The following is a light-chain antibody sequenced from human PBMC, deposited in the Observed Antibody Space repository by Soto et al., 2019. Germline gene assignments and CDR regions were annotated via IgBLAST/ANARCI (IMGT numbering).Light chain of an antibody. Sequence: VMTQSPLSLSVPLGQPASISCRSGQSLVYIDGNTYLNWLHQRPGQSPRRLIDKVYNRASGVTDRFSGSGSGTDFTLKIARVEAEDVWVYYCMQNNHFGQGNKLEIK. J-gene: IGKJ2*01. CDR1: QSLVYIDGNTY. V-gene: IGKV2-30*01. CDR2: KVY. CDR3: MQNNH.